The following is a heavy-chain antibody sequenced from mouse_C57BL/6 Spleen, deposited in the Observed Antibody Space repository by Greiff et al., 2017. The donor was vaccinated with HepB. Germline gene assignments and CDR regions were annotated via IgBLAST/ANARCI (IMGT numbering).Heavy chain of an antibody. CDR3: ARSGGNYYFDY. V-gene: IGHV1-42*01. Sequence: EVQLQQSGPELVKPGASVKISCKASGYSFTGYYMNWVKQSPEKSLEWIGEINPSTGGTTYNQKFKAKATLTVDKSSSTAYMQLKSLTSEDSAVYYCARSGGNYYFDYWGQGTTLTVSS. J-gene: IGHJ2*01. D-gene: IGHD2-1*01. CDR2: INPSTGGT. CDR1: GYSFTGYY.